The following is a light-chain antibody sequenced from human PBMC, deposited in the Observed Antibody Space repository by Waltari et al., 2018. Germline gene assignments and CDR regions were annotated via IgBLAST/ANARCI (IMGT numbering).Light chain of an antibody. CDR1: KSISSY. V-gene: IGKV1-39*01. CDR3: QQSYSTPPYT. J-gene: IGKJ2*01. CDR2: AAS. Sequence: DIQMTQSPSSLSASVGDRVTITCRAGKSISSYLNWYQQKPGKTPKLLIYAASSLQIGVPSRSSGSGSGTDFTLTIISLQPEDFATYYCQQSYSTPPYTFGQGTKLEIK.